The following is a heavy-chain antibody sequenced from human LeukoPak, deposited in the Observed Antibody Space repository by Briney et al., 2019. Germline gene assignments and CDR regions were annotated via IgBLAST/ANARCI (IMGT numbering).Heavy chain of an antibody. V-gene: IGHV4-30-4*01. J-gene: IGHJ4*02. Sequence: SETLSLTCTVSGGSISSGDYYWSWIRQPPGKGLEWIGYIYHSGSTYYNPSLKSRVTISVDTSKNQFSLKLSSVTAADTAVYYCARDLGYTYGVDYWGQGTLVTVSS. CDR3: ARDLGYTYGVDY. CDR2: IYHSGST. CDR1: GGSISSGDYY. D-gene: IGHD5-18*01.